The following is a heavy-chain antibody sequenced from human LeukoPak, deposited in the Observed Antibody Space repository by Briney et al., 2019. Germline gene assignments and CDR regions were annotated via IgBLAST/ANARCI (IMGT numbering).Heavy chain of an antibody. V-gene: IGHV4-59*08. D-gene: IGHD3-22*01. CDR1: GGSFSGYY. CDR2: IYYSGST. Sequence: PSETLSLTCAVYGGSFSGYYWSWIRQPPGKGLEWIGYIYYSGSTNYNPSLKSRVTISVDTSKNQFSLKLTSVTAADTAVYYCARLDNSGYYFIDYWGQGTLVTVSS. CDR3: ARLDNSGYYFIDY. J-gene: IGHJ4*02.